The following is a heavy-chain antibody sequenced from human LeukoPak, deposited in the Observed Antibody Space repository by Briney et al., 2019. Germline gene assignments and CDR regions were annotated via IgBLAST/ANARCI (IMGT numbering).Heavy chain of an antibody. CDR2: FSRDGNVV. D-gene: IGHD2-21*01. CDR1: GFVFSNNE. CDR3: ARGRLLRLESFFDL. J-gene: IGHJ4*02. V-gene: IGHV3-48*03. Sequence: GGSLRLSCAASGFVFSNNEMHWVRQAPGKGLEWVVYFSRDGNVVHYADSARGRFTISSDKSTNSVVLQMNRLRVEDTAVYYCARGRLLRLESFFDLWGQGTLVTVSS.